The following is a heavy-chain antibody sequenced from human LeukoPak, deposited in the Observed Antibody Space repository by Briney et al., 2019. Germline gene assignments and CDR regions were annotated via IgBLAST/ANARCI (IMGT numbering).Heavy chain of an antibody. V-gene: IGHV3-15*01. D-gene: IGHD6-13*01. CDR3: TTGSGIRYSSSWYSRFYYGMDV. J-gene: IGHJ6*02. Sequence: TGGSLRLSCAASGFTFSNAWMSWVRQAPGKGLEWVGRIKSKTDGGTTDYAAPVKGRFTISRDDSKNTLYLQMNSLKTEDTAVYYCTTGSGIRYSSSWYSRFYYGMDVWGQGTTVTVSS. CDR2: IKSKTDGGTT. CDR1: GFTFSNAW.